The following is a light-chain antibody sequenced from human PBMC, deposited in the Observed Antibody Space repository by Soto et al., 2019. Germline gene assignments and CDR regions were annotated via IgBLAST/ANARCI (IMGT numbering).Light chain of an antibody. V-gene: IGKV3-15*01. Sequence: EIVMTQSPATLSVSPGERATLSCRASQSVSTQLAWYQHKPGQAPRLLIYDASTRATGIPARFSGSGSGTEFTLNISSLQSGDFAVYYCQQYDNWPPLTFGGGTKVEIK. J-gene: IGKJ4*01. CDR3: QQYDNWPPLT. CDR1: QSVSTQ. CDR2: DAS.